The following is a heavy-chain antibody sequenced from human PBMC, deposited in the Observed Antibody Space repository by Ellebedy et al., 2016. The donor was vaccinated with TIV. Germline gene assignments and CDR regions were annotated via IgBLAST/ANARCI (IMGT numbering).Heavy chain of an antibody. Sequence: GESLKISCAASGFTVSANYMSWVRQAPGKGLEWVSLITTGRATYYADSVKGRFTISRDNSKNTLDLQINSLRADDTAVYYCASETFNDVDLKVWGVFDLWGQGTMVTVSS. CDR2: ITTGRAT. D-gene: IGHD1-1*01. J-gene: IGHJ3*01. CDR1: GFTVSANY. CDR3: ASETFNDVDLKVWGVFDL. V-gene: IGHV3-66*01.